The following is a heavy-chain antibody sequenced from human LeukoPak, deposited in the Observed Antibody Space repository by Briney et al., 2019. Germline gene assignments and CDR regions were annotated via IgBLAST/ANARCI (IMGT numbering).Heavy chain of an antibody. CDR2: ITASGGNT. J-gene: IGHJ4*02. D-gene: IGHD1-26*01. CDR1: GFTFTDSA. V-gene: IGHV3-23*01. Sequence: GGSLRLSCAASGFTFTDSAMSWVRQAPGKGLEWVSLITASGGNTFYADSVKGRFTISRDNSKNTLYLQMNSLTAEDTAVYYCARYSGSYSAYFDYWGQGTLVTVSS. CDR3: ARYSGSYSAYFDY.